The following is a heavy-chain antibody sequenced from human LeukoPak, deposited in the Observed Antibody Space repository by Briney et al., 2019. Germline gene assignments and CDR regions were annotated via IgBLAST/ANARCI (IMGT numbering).Heavy chain of an antibody. D-gene: IGHD3-3*01. V-gene: IGHV3-23*01. CDR2: ISGSGGTT. J-gene: IGHJ6*03. Sequence: PGGSLRLSCAASGFTFSSYAMSWVRQAPGKGLEWVSGISGSGGTTYYADSVKGRFTISRDNSKNTLYLQMNSLRAEDTAVYYCAKYYGPYYYYYYMDVWGKGTTVTVSS. CDR1: GFTFSSYA. CDR3: AKYYGPYYYYYYMDV.